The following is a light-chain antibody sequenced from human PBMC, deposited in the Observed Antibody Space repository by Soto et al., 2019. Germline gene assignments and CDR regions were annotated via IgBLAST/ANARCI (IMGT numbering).Light chain of an antibody. CDR2: AAS. J-gene: IGKJ1*01. V-gene: IGKV1-12*01. CDR3: QQSYSSPRT. Sequence: DIQMTQSPSLVSASVGDSVTISCRASQDISWRLAWFQQRPGKAPRLLVYAASTLQSGVPSRFSGSGSGTDFTLNISSLHPEDFATYYCQQSYSSPRTFGQGTKVDIK. CDR1: QDISWR.